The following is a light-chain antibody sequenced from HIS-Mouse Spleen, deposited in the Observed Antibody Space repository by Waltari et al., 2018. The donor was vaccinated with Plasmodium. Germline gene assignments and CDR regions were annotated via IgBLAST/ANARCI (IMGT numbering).Light chain of an antibody. V-gene: IGLV3-9*01. CDR2: RDS. CDR1: NIGRKN. CDR3: QVWDSSTV. Sequence: SYELTQPLSVSVALGQTARITGGGNNIGRKNVHWYQQKPGQAPVLVIYRDSNRPSGIPERFSGSNSGNTATLTISRAQAGDEADYYCQVWDSSTVFGGGTKLTVL. J-gene: IGLJ3*02.